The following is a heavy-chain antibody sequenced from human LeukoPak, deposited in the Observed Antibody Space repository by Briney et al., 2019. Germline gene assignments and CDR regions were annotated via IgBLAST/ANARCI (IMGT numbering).Heavy chain of an antibody. Sequence: PGGSLRLSCAASGFIFSNNIMNWVRQAPGKGLEWVSVISAGGGDIYYADSVNGRFTISRDNSKNTLHLQMDSLRAEDTAVYYCAKDPPHSDRSIYSDNSWGQGTLVTVSS. D-gene: IGHD3-22*01. CDR3: AKDPPHSDRSIYSDNS. CDR2: ISAGGGDI. J-gene: IGHJ4*02. V-gene: IGHV3-23*01. CDR1: GFIFSNNI.